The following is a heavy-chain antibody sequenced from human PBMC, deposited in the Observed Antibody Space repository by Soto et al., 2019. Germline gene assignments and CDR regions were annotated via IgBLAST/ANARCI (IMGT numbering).Heavy chain of an antibody. D-gene: IGHD2-2*01. V-gene: IGHV4-39*01. J-gene: IGHJ6*02. CDR2: IYYSGST. CDR3: GRQPGHCGSTTCFAYYSVDV. CDR1: GGSISSSSYS. Sequence: QLQLQESGPRLVKPSETLSLTCSVSGGSISSSSYSWGWIRQPPGKGLEWIGTIYYSGSTHYNPSLEGRVAISADTPNNQLSLRRSSVTAADTAVYYCGRQPGHCGSTTCFAYYSVDVWGQGTTVTVS.